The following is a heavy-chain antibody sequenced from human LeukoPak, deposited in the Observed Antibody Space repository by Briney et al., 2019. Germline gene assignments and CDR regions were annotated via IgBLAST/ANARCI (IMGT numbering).Heavy chain of an antibody. CDR3: ARSSGYYDSSGYSNTYYFDY. J-gene: IGHJ4*02. V-gene: IGHV1-46*01. CDR2: INPSGGST. D-gene: IGHD3-22*01. CDR1: GYTFTSYY. Sequence: ASVKVSCKASGYTFTSYYMHWVRQAPGQGLEWMGIINPSGGSTSYAQKFQGRVTVTRDTSASTVYMELSSLRSEDTAVYYCARSSGYYDSSGYSNTYYFDYWGQGTLVTVSS.